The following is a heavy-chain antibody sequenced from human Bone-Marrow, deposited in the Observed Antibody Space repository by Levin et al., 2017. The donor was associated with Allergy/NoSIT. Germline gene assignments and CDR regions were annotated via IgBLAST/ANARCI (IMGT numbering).Heavy chain of an antibody. CDR3: TRRRPSYDSSGYYYVPYYFDY. D-gene: IGHD3-22*01. CDR1: GFTFGDYS. CDR2: IRSKANGGTT. J-gene: IGHJ4*02. V-gene: IGHV3-49*04. Sequence: SCTVSGFTFGDYSVSWVRQAPGKGLEWVAFIRSKANGGTTEYAASVKGRFSISRDDSKSIAYLQMNSLKTEDTAVYYCTRRRPSYDSSGYYYVPYYFDYWGQGTLVTVSS.